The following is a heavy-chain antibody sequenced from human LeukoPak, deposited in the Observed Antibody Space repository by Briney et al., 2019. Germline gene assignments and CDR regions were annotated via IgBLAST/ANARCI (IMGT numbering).Heavy chain of an antibody. V-gene: IGHV4-61*02. Sequence: SQTLSLTCTVSGGSISSGSYYWSWIRQPAGKGLEWIGRIYTSGSTNCNPSLKSRVTISVGTSKNQFSLKLSSVTAADTAVYYCARVTVLLWFGELGTSGWFDPWGQGTLVTVSS. CDR2: IYTSGST. CDR1: GGSISSGSYY. J-gene: IGHJ5*02. CDR3: ARVTVLLWFGELGTSGWFDP. D-gene: IGHD3-10*01.